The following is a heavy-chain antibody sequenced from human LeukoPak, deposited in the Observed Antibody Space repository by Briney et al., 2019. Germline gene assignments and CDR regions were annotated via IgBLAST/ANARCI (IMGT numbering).Heavy chain of an antibody. D-gene: IGHD3-10*01. J-gene: IGHJ6*03. CDR3: ARLTNNDSETYRFGKKKRGYMDV. V-gene: IGHV4-34*01. CDR2: MNHSGST. Sequence: SETLSLTCAVYGGSFSGYYWSWIRQPPGKGLEWIGEMNHSGSTNYNPSLKSRVTISVDTSKNQFSLKLSSVPAADTAVYDCARLTNNDSETYRFGKKKRGYMDVWGKGPTVTISS. CDR1: GGSFSGYY.